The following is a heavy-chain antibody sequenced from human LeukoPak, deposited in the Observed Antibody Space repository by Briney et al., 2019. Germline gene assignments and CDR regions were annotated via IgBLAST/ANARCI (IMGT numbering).Heavy chain of an antibody. CDR1: GYTFTSYG. CDR3: AREPHYDLLTGYALGYLDL. Sequence: ASVKVSFKASGYTFTSYGISWVRQAPGQGLEWMGWISAYNGNTNYAQNLQGRVTMTTDTSTTTAYMELRSLISDDTAVYYCAREPHYDLLTGYALGYLDLWGRGTLLTVSS. D-gene: IGHD3-9*01. V-gene: IGHV1-18*01. J-gene: IGHJ2*01. CDR2: ISAYNGNT.